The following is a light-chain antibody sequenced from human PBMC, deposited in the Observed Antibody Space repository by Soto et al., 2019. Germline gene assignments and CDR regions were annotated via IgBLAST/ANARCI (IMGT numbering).Light chain of an antibody. J-gene: IGLJ2*01. CDR2: DVS. CDR3: CSYAGSYPLV. Sequence: QSALTQPRSVSGSPGQSVTISCTGTSSDVGGYNYVSWYQQHPGKAPKLMIYDVSKRPSGVPDRCSGYKSGNTASLTISGLQAEDEADYYCCSYAGSYPLVFGGGTKLTVL. CDR1: SSDVGGYNY. V-gene: IGLV2-11*01.